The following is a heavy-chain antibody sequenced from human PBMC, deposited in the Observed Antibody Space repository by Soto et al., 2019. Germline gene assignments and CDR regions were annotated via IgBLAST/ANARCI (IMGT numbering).Heavy chain of an antibody. Sequence: SGPTLVNPTQTLTLTCTFSGFSLSTSGVGVGWIRQPPGKALEWLALIYWDDDKRYSPSLKSRLTITKDTSKNQVVLTMTNVDPVDTATYYCAHRPPYYYGSGSYYNFDYWGQGTLVTVSS. D-gene: IGHD3-10*01. J-gene: IGHJ4*02. CDR3: AHRPPYYYGSGSYYNFDY. CDR1: GFSLSTSGVG. CDR2: IYWDDDK. V-gene: IGHV2-5*02.